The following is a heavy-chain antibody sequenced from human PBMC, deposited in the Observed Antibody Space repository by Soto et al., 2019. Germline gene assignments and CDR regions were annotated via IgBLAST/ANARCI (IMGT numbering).Heavy chain of an antibody. V-gene: IGHV3-30*18. CDR3: AKDPRGAVAGTLDY. CDR2: ISYDGSNK. CDR1: GFTFSSYG. J-gene: IGHJ4*02. D-gene: IGHD6-19*01. Sequence: LRLSCAASGFTFSSYGMHWVRQAPGKGLEWVAVISYDGSNKYYADSVKGRFTISRDNSKNTLYLQMNSLRAEDTAVYYCAKDPRGAVAGTLDYWGQGTLVTVSS.